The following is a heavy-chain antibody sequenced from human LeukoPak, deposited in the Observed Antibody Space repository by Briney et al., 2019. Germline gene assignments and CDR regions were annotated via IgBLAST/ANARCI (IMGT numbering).Heavy chain of an antibody. V-gene: IGHV1-2*04. CDR1: GYTFTGYY. CDR2: INPNSGGT. CDR3: ARATAVATMKAFDY. D-gene: IGHD5-12*01. Sequence: ASVKVSCKASGYTFTGYYMHWVRQAPGQGLEWMGWINPNSGGTNYAQKFQGWVTMTRDTSISTAYMELSRLGSDDTAVYYCARATAVATMKAFDYWGQGTLVTVSS. J-gene: IGHJ4*02.